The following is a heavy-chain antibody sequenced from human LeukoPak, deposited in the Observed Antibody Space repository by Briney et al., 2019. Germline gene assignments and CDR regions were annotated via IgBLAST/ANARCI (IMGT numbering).Heavy chain of an antibody. V-gene: IGHV3-21*01. J-gene: IGHJ4*02. CDR2: ISGTSTYI. D-gene: IGHD2-21*02. Sequence: GGSLRLSCAASGFTFSSYAMSWVRQAPGKGLEWVSSISGTSTYIYYADSVKGRFTISRDNAKNSLYLQMNSLRADDTAVYYCARDCGGDCYSHYFDYWGQGTLVTVSS. CDR3: ARDCGGDCYSHYFDY. CDR1: GFTFSSYA.